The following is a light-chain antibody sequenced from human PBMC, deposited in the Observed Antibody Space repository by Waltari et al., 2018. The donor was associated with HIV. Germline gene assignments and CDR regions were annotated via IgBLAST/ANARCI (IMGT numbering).Light chain of an antibody. CDR3: CSYVSNVI. J-gene: IGLJ2*01. CDR2: EVS. V-gene: IGLV2-23*02. CDR1: SSDVATYKL. Sequence: QSALTQPASVSGSPGQSITISCTRTSSDVATYKLVSWYQQHPGKAPKLMIYEVSKRPSGVADRFSGSKSGDTSSLTISGLQAEDEADYYCCSYVSNVIFGGGTKLTVL.